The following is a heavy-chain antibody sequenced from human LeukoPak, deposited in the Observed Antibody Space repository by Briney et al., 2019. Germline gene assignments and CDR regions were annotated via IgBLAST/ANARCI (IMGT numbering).Heavy chain of an antibody. Sequence: SETLSLTCTVSGGSISSYYWSWIRQPPGKGLEWIGYIYYSGSTNYNPSLKSRVTISVDTSKNQFSLKLSSVTAADTAVYYCARLVYPTYYFDYWGQGTLDTVSS. D-gene: IGHD2-2*02. CDR2: IYYSGST. J-gene: IGHJ4*02. CDR3: ARLVYPTYYFDY. CDR1: GGSISSYY. V-gene: IGHV4-59*08.